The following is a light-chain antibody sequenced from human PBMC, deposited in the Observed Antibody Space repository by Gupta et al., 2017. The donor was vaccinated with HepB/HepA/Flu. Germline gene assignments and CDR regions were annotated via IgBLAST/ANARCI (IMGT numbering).Light chain of an antibody. CDR3: QKRSNWPPWT. CDR1: QSISSY. V-gene: IGKV3-11*01. CDR2: DAS. Sequence: EIVLTSFPATLSLSPGDRATISCKASQSISSYLAWYQQKPGQAPRLLIYDASNSATGIPARFSGSGSGTDFTLTISSLEPEDFAVDYCQKRSNWPPWTCGQGTKVEIK. J-gene: IGKJ1*01.